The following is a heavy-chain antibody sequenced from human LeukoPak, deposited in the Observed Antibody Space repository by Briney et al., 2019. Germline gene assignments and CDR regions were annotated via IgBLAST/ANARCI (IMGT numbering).Heavy chain of an antibody. V-gene: IGHV5-10-1*01. CDR3: ARLELAYCGGDCYSLDY. Sequence: RGESLKISCKGSGYSFTSYWISWVRQMPGKGLEWMGRIDPSDSYTNYSPSFQGHVTISADKSISTAYLQWRSLKAPDTAMYYGARLELAYCGGDCYSLDYWGQGTLVTVSS. CDR1: GYSFTSYW. D-gene: IGHD2-21*02. J-gene: IGHJ4*02. CDR2: IDPSDSYT.